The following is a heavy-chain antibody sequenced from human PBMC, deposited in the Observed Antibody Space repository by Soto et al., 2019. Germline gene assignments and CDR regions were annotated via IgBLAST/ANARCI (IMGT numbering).Heavy chain of an antibody. CDR2: INAGNGNT. V-gene: IGHV1-3*01. CDR3: ERDSRMAAAGTFDY. Sequence: RASVKVSCKASGYTFTSYAMHWVRQAPGQRLEWMGWINAGNGNTKYSQKFQGRVTITRDTSASTAYMELSSLRSEDTAVYYRERDSRMAAAGTFDYWGQGTLFPVAS. J-gene: IGHJ4*02. D-gene: IGHD6-13*01. CDR1: GYTFTSYA.